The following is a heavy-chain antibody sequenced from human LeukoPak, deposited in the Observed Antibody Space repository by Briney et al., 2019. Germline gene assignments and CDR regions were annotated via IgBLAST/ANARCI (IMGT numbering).Heavy chain of an antibody. CDR3: ARVLRRSSSFCYLDY. V-gene: IGHV1-2*02. J-gene: IGHJ4*02. D-gene: IGHD2-2*01. CDR2: INPHSGAT. CDR1: GYTFTGYY. Sequence: GASVKVSCKASGYTFTGYYMKWVRQAPGQGLEWMGWINPHSGATNYAQKFQGRVTMTRDTSLTTAYMELSRLKSDDTAVYYCARVLRRSSSFCYLDYWGQGTLVTVSS.